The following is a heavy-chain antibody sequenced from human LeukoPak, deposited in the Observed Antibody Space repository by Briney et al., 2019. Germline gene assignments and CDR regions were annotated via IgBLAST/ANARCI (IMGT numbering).Heavy chain of an antibody. D-gene: IGHD1-26*01. CDR2: VSYDGSGE. CDR1: GFIFRSYP. CDR3: ARDGVGTAFDL. Sequence: GGSLRLSCAASGFIFRSYPMHWVRQAPGKGLEWVAVVSYDGSGENYADSVNGRFTISRDNSKNTLCLQMNSLRAEDTAVFYCARDGVGTAFDLWGQGTMVTVSS. V-gene: IGHV3-30*01. J-gene: IGHJ3*01.